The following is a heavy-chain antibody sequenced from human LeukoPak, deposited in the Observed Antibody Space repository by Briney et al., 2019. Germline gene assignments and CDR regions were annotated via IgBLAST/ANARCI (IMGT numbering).Heavy chain of an antibody. CDR2: IDHSGST. V-gene: IGHV4-31*03. Sequence: PSETLSLTCTVSGGSISSVGYYWSWIRQPPRKGLEWIGEIDHSGSTNYNPSLKSRITISVDTSKNQFSLKLSSVTAADTAVYYCARGKKYGFGELLGDVWGQGTTVTVPS. J-gene: IGHJ6*02. CDR3: ARGKKYGFGELLGDV. D-gene: IGHD3-10*01. CDR1: GGSISSVGYY.